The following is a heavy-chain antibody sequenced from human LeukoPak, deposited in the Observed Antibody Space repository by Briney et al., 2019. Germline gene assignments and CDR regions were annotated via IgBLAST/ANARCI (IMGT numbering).Heavy chain of an antibody. D-gene: IGHD1-26*01. CDR1: GGSISSSSYY. CDR3: ASNPEWEWEGFDY. J-gene: IGHJ4*02. Sequence: NPSETLSLTCTVSGGSISSSSYYWGWIRQPPGKGLEWIGSIYYSGSTYYNPSLKSRVTISVDTSKNQFSLKLSSVTAADTAVYYCASNPEWEWEGFDYWGQGTLVTVSS. V-gene: IGHV4-39*07. CDR2: IYYSGST.